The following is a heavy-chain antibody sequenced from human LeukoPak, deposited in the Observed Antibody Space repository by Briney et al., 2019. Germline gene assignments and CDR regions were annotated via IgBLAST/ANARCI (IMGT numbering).Heavy chain of an antibody. V-gene: IGHV1-69*06. J-gene: IGHJ3*02. CDR1: GGTFSSYA. CDR2: IIPIFGTA. CDR3: AREEVLAFDI. Sequence: SVKVSCKASGGTFSSYAISWARQAPGQGLEWMGGIIPIFGTANYAQKFQGRVTITADKSTSTAYMELSSLRSEDTAVYYCAREEVLAFDIWGQGTMVTVSS.